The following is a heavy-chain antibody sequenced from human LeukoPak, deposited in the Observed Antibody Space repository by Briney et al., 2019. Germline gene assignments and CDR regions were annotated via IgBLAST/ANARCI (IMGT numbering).Heavy chain of an antibody. CDR2: INPNSGGT. CDR3: ARVDTAMVAGGGDY. J-gene: IGHJ4*02. Sequence: TSVKVSCKASGYSFTGYYMHWVRQAPGQGLEWMGWINPNSGGTKYAQKFKGRVTMTRDTSISTAYMELSRLRSDDTAVYYCARVDTAMVAGGGDYWGQGTLVTVSS. CDR1: GYSFTGYY. D-gene: IGHD5-18*01. V-gene: IGHV1-2*02.